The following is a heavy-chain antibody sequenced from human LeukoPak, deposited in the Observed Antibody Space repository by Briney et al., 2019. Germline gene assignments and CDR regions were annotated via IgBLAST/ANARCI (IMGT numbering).Heavy chain of an antibody. CDR2: ITSRSTYI. Sequence: GGSLRLSCAASGFTFSSYEMNWVRQAPGKGLEWVSSITSRSTYIYHADSVKGRFTISRDNAKNSLFLQMNSLRAEDTAVYFCAKSTRAVMAMMDVWGKGTTVTVSS. CDR1: GFTFSSYE. V-gene: IGHV3-21*01. J-gene: IGHJ6*04. D-gene: IGHD3-16*01. CDR3: AKSTRAVMAMMDV.